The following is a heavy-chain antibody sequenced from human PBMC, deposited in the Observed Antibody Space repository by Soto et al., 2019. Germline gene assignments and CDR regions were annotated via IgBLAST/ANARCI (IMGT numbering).Heavy chain of an antibody. CDR2: IRNKANSYST. CDR1: GFTFSDHY. Sequence: EMQLEESGGGLVQPGGSLRLSCAASGFTFSDHYMDWVRQAPGKGLEWIGRIRNKANSYSTEYAASVKGRFTASRDDSKNVLILQMNSLRTEDTAMYYCSRIHLGSNKFFDLWGRGTLVTVSS. CDR3: SRIHLGSNKFFDL. D-gene: IGHD3-10*01. V-gene: IGHV3-72*01. J-gene: IGHJ2*01.